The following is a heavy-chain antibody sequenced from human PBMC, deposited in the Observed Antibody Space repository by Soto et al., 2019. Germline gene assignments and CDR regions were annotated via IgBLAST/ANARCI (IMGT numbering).Heavy chain of an antibody. D-gene: IGHD3-22*01. J-gene: IGHJ4*02. Sequence: SVKVSCKASGDAFSSYAISWVRQAPGQGLEWMGGFSPILGTPKYGQKCQGKVTLTADKSTSTAYMELSSLRSEDTAVYYCVRERSRYDRSAYYRPDYWGQGTRVTVS. CDR3: VRERSRYDRSAYYRPDY. V-gene: IGHV1-69*10. CDR1: GDAFSSYA. CDR2: FSPILGTP.